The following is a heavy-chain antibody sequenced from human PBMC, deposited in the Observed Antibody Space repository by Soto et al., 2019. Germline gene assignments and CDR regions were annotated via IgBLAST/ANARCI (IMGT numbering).Heavy chain of an antibody. CDR2: ISGSGIST. D-gene: IGHD1-20*01. J-gene: IGHJ3*01. V-gene: IGHV3-23*01. CDR1: GFIFSSYA. CDR3: ARALLYNWDGYAFDF. Sequence: PGGSLRLSCAASGFIFSSYAMTWVRQAPGKGLEWVSAISGSGISTYYADSVKGRFTISRDNSKNTLYLQMNSLRAEDTAVYYCARALLYNWDGYAFDFCGQGTMVTVSS.